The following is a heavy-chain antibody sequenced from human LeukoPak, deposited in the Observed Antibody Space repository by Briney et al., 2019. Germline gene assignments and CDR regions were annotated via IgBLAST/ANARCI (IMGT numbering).Heavy chain of an antibody. CDR1: GFTFSSYS. CDR3: ARDPPVRSGYDWH. D-gene: IGHD5-12*01. J-gene: IGHJ4*02. Sequence: PGGSLRLSCAASGFTFSSYSMNWVRQAPGKGLEWVSSISSSSSYIYYADSVKGRFTISRDNAKNSLYLQMNSLRAEDTAVYYCARDPPVRSGYDWHWGQGTLVTVSS. CDR2: ISSSSSYI. V-gene: IGHV3-21*01.